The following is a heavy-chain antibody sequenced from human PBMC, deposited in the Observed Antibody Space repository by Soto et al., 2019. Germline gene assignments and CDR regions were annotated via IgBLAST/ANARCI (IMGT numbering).Heavy chain of an antibody. CDR3: ARDLGYCRSGTCYREWFDP. D-gene: IGHD2-15*01. Sequence: QVQLVQSGAEVKKPGASVKVSCKASGYTFTTHGISWVRQVPGQGLEWMGWVRGDNGHTNYAQSPQGRGTMTTDTSTNTAYMELRSLRSDDTAVYYCARDLGYCRSGTCYREWFDPWGQGTLVTVSS. CDR2: VRGDNGHT. CDR1: GYTFTTHG. J-gene: IGHJ5*02. V-gene: IGHV1-18*01.